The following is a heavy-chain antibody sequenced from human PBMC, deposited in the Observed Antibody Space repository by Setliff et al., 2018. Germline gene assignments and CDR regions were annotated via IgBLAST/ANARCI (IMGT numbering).Heavy chain of an antibody. Sequence: KPSETLSLTCTVSGGSISSGSYYWSWIRQPAGKGLEWIGRIYTSGSTNYNPSLKSRVTISGDTSKNQFSLKLSSVTAADTAVYYCARDPFYYGSGSYSIVWGQGTPVTVSS. CDR3: ARDPFYYGSGSYSIV. CDR1: GGSISSGSYY. V-gene: IGHV4-61*02. CDR2: IYTSGST. D-gene: IGHD3-10*01. J-gene: IGHJ4*02.